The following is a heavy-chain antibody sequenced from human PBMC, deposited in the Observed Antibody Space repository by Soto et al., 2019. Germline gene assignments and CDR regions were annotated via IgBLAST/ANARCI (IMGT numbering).Heavy chain of an antibody. J-gene: IGHJ6*02. V-gene: IGHV1-69*10. D-gene: IGHD3-16*01. CDR1: GGTFRNHA. Sequence: SVKVSCKASGGTFRNHAFSWVRQAPGQGLEWLGGIIPMHDEVISPPKFEDRVKLTADESTSTAYMELSGLRSDDTALYYCATSPNVDSSLAPTFHYYYYGLYVRGQGTTVTVSS. CDR3: ATSPNVDSSLAPTFHYYYYGLYV. CDR2: IIPMHDEV.